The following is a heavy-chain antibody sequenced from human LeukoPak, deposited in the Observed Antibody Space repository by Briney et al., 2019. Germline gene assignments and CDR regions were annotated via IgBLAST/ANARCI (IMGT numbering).Heavy chain of an antibody. CDR2: ITTSGST. CDR1: GLTASHNVNNA. D-gene: IGHD2-21*01. Sequence: GGSLRLSCAASGLTASHNVNNAMSWVRHAPGKGLEWVSGITTSGSTYYTDSVKGRFTISRENSNNTLYLHMDSLRAEDTAVYYCAKAPVWNYYYGLDVWGQGTTVTVSS. CDR3: AKAPVWNYYYGLDV. J-gene: IGHJ6*02. V-gene: IGHV3-23*01.